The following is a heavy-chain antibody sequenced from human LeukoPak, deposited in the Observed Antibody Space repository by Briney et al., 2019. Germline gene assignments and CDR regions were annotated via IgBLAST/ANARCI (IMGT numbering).Heavy chain of an antibody. CDR3: ARDGRTLAARGIFDY. Sequence: ASVKVSCKASGYTFTGYYMHWVRQAPGQGLEWMGWINPNSGGTNYAQKFQGRVTMTRDTSISTAYMELSRLRSDDTAVYYCARDGRTLAARGIFDYWGQGTLVTVSP. D-gene: IGHD2-15*01. V-gene: IGHV1-2*02. J-gene: IGHJ4*02. CDR2: INPNSGGT. CDR1: GYTFTGYY.